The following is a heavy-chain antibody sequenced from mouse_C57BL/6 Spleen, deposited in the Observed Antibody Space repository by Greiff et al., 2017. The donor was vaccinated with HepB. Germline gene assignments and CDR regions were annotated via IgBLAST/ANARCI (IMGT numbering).Heavy chain of an antibody. V-gene: IGHV1-82*01. J-gene: IGHJ4*01. CDR1: GYAFSSSW. CDR2: IYPGDGDT. D-gene: IGHD1-1*01. Sequence: LVESGPELVKPGASVKISCKASGYAFSSSWMNWVKQRPGKGLEWIGRIYPGDGDTNYNGKFKGKATLTADKSSSTAYMQLSSLTSEDSAVYFCARCPYYYGSRAMDYWGQGTSVTVSS. CDR3: ARCPYYYGSRAMDY.